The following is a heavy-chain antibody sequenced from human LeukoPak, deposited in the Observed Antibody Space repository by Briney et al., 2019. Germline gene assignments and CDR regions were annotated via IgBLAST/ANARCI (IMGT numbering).Heavy chain of an antibody. V-gene: IGHV4-59*01. CDR2: IYYSGST. Sequence: SETLSLTCTVSGGSISSYYWSWIRQPPGKGLEWIGYIYYSGSTNYNPSLKSRVTISVDTSKNQFPLKLSSVTAADTAVYYCARGAWGVVMTHDYWGQGTLVTVSS. J-gene: IGHJ4*02. D-gene: IGHD3-3*01. CDR1: GGSISSYY. CDR3: ARGAWGVVMTHDY.